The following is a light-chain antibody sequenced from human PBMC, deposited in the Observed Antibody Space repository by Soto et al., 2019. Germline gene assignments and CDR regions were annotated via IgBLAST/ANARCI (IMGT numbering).Light chain of an antibody. CDR3: QHYNSYPIT. J-gene: IGKJ5*01. CDR2: DAS. CDR1: QSIATY. Sequence: GDRVPITCRASQSIATYLTWYQQKPGKAPKLLIYDASSLKSGVPSRFSGSGSGTEFTLTISSLQPDDFATYYCQHYNSYPITFGQGTRLEIK. V-gene: IGKV1-5*01.